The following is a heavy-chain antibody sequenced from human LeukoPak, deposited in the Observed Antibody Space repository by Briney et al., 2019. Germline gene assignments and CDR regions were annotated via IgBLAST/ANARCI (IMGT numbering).Heavy chain of an antibody. CDR3: VRLTAYSGYVLMGFEY. V-gene: IGHV1-18*01. CDR1: GYTFSTYG. D-gene: IGHD5-12*01. CDR2: ISAYTGKT. J-gene: IGHJ4*02. Sequence: ASVKVSCKASGYTFSTYGITWVRQAPRQGLEWMGWISAYTGKTNSAQKLQGRVTFTTDTSTSTAYMELRSLRFDDTAVYYCVRLTAYSGYVLMGFEYWGQGTLVTVSS.